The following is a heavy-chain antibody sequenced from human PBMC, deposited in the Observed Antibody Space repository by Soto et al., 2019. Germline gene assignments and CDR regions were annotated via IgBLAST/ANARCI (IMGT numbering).Heavy chain of an antibody. CDR3: ARVGVYYGSGLAHYPFDY. CDR2: IYYSGST. V-gene: IGHV4-31*03. CDR1: GGSISSGGYY. D-gene: IGHD3-10*01. Sequence: QVQLQESGPGLVKPSQTLSLTCTVSGGSISSGGYYWSWIRQHPGKGLEWIGYIYYSGSTYYNPSLKSRVTISVDTSKNHFSLKLSSVTAGETAVYYCARVGVYYGSGLAHYPFDYWGQGTLVTVSS. J-gene: IGHJ4*02.